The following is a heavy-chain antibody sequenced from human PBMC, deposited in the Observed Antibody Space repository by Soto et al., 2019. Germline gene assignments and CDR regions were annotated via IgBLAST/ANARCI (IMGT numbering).Heavy chain of an antibody. CDR2: ISSSSSTI. J-gene: IGHJ1*01. CDR1: GFTFSSYS. D-gene: IGHD3-22*01. CDR3: ARDGKTYYYDSSGYLAHPLAQREYFQH. Sequence: PGGSLRLSCAASGFTFSSYSMNWVRQAPGKGLEWVSYISSSSSTIYYADSVKGRFTISRDNAKNSLYLQMNSLRAEDTAVYYCARDGKTYYYDSSGYLAHPLAQREYFQHWGQGTLVTVSS. V-gene: IGHV3-48*01.